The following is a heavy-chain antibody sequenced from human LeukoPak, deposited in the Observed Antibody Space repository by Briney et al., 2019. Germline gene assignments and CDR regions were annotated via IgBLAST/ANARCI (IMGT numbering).Heavy chain of an antibody. D-gene: IGHD3-3*01. Sequence: PGRSPRLSCAASGFTFSSYGMHWVRQAPGKGLEWVAVISYDGSNKYYADSVKGRFTISRDNSKNTLYLQMNSLRAEDTAVYYCAKDGDFWSGFAPGFDPWGQGTLVTVSS. J-gene: IGHJ5*02. CDR3: AKDGDFWSGFAPGFDP. CDR2: ISYDGSNK. V-gene: IGHV3-30*18. CDR1: GFTFSSYG.